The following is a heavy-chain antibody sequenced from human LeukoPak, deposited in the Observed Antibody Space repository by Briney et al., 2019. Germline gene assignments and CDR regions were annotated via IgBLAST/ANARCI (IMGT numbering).Heavy chain of an antibody. J-gene: IGHJ2*01. CDR2: LSYDGSNK. Sequence: PGRSLRLSWAASGXTFSSYGLHWVRQAPGKGLEWVAVLSYDGSNKYYADSVKGRFTISRDNSKNTLYLQMNSLRAEDTAVYYCAKNGYGLQWLVSPGYFDLWGRGTLVTVSS. CDR1: GXTFSSYG. CDR3: AKNGYGLQWLVSPGYFDL. D-gene: IGHD6-19*01. V-gene: IGHV3-30*18.